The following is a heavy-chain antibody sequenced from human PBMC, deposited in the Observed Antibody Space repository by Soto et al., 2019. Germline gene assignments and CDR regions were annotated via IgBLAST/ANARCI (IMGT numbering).Heavy chain of an antibody. CDR2: FSGSGGST. CDR3: AKNPGISYYYYYMDV. J-gene: IGHJ6*03. D-gene: IGHD1-20*01. Sequence: EVQLLESGGGLVQPGGSLRLSCAASGFTFSSYAMSWVRQAPGKGLEWVSAFSGSGGSTYYADSVKGRFTISRDNSKNTLYLQMNSLRAEDTAVYYCAKNPGISYYYYYMDVWGKGTTVTVSS. CDR1: GFTFSSYA. V-gene: IGHV3-23*01.